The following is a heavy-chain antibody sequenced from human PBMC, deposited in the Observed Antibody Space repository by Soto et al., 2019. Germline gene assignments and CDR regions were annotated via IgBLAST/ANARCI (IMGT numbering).Heavy chain of an antibody. CDR1: GFSFRNYA. V-gene: IGHV3-23*01. CDR3: ADGGRYPYY. Sequence: EVQLLESGGDLVQPGGSLRLSCAASGFSFRNYAMGWVRQAPGKGLNWVSSISAGGDGTYYADSVKGRFTISRDNSKNTVYLQMTSLRADDTAVYYCADGGRYPYYWGPGTLVTVSS. CDR2: ISAGGDGT. D-gene: IGHD1-26*01. J-gene: IGHJ4*02.